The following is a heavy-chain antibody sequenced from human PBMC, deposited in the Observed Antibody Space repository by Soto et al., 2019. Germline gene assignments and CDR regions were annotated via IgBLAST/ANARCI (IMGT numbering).Heavy chain of an antibody. CDR3: AGVPGGGPVSFGY. CDR2: IIPILGIA. V-gene: IGHV1-69*02. D-gene: IGHD3-16*01. CDR1: GGTFSSYT. J-gene: IGHJ4*02. Sequence: QVQLVQSGAEVKKPGSSVKVSCKASGGTFSSYTISWVRQAPGQGLEWMGRIIPILGIANYAQKFQGRVTITADKSTSTAYMELSSLRSEDTAVYYCAGVPGGGPVSFGYWGQGTLVTVSS.